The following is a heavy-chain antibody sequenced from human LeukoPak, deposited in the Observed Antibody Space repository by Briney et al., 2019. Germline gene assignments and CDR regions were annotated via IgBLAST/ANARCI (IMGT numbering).Heavy chain of an antibody. CDR3: ARRCSSTSCYMSFAFDI. J-gene: IGHJ3*02. V-gene: IGHV1-69*05. D-gene: IGHD2-2*02. Sequence: ASAKVSCKASGGTFSSYAISWVRQAPGQGLEWMGGIIPIFGTANYAQKFQGRVTITTDESTSTAYMELSSLRSEDTAVYYCARRCSSTSCYMSFAFDIWGQGTMVTVSS. CDR2: IIPIFGTA. CDR1: GGTFSSYA.